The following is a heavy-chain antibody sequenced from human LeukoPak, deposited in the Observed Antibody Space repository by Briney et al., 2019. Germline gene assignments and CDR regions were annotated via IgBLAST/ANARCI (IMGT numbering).Heavy chain of an antibody. J-gene: IGHJ4*02. CDR3: ARANFLYCSSSTCLFDY. V-gene: IGHV1-2*02. D-gene: IGHD2-2*01. CDR2: INPNGGDT. CDR1: GYTFTDYY. Sequence: ASVKVSCKASGYTFTDYYTHWVRQAPGQGFEWMGWINPNGGDTNYAQKFQGRVTMTRDTSISTAHMEVSRLRSDDTAVYYCARANFLYCSSSTCLFDYWGQGTLVTVSS.